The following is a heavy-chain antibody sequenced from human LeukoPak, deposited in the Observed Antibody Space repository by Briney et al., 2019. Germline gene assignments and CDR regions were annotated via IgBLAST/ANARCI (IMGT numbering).Heavy chain of an antibody. D-gene: IGHD6-19*01. Sequence: ASVKVSCKASGYTFPSYFMHWVRQAPGQGLEWMGIINPTGGSTSYAQKFQGRVTMTRDTSTSTVYMELSSLRSEDTAVYYCARDGSVSSSGWYAGYWGQGTLVTVSS. CDR2: INPTGGST. CDR1: GYTFPSYF. CDR3: ARDGSVSSSGWYAGY. V-gene: IGHV1-46*01. J-gene: IGHJ4*02.